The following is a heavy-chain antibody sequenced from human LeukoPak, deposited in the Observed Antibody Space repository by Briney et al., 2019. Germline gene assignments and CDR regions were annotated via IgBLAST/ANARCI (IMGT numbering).Heavy chain of an antibody. V-gene: IGHV3-48*02. J-gene: IGHJ3*02. Sequence: GGSLRLSCAASGFTFSSYSMNRVRQAPGKGLEWVSYISSSSSTIYYADSVKGRFTISRDNAKNSLYLQMNSLRDEDTAVYYCARDGSRQLILGGDAFDIWGQGTMVTVSS. D-gene: IGHD3-16*01. CDR1: GFTFSSYS. CDR2: ISSSSSTI. CDR3: ARDGSRQLILGGDAFDI.